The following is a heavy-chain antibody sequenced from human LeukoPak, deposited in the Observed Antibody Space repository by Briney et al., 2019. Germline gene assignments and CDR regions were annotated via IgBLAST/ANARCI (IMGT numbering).Heavy chain of an antibody. CDR3: ARGQYSSSWYPPNAFDI. Sequence: ASVKVSCKASGYTFTNYYMHWVRQAPGQGLEWMGIINPSHGSTIYAQKFQGRVTMTRDTSTSTVYMELSSLRSEDAAVYYCARGQYSSSWYPPNAFDIWGQGTMVTVSS. CDR1: GYTFTNYY. D-gene: IGHD6-13*01. J-gene: IGHJ3*02. V-gene: IGHV1-46*01. CDR2: INPSHGST.